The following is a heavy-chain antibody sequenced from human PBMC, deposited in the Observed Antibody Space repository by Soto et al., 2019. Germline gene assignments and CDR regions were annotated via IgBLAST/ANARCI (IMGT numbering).Heavy chain of an antibody. J-gene: IGHJ6*02. CDR2: IWYDGSNK. CDR1: GFTFSSYG. V-gene: IGHV3-33*01. CDR3: ARDLTGTRNYYYYYGMDV. Sequence: PGGSLRLSCAASGFTFSSYGMHWVRQAPGKGLEWVAVIWYDGSNKYCADSVKGRFTISRDNSKNTLYLQMNSLRAEDTAVYYCARDLTGTRNYYYYYGMDVWGQGTRVTVSS. D-gene: IGHD1-7*01.